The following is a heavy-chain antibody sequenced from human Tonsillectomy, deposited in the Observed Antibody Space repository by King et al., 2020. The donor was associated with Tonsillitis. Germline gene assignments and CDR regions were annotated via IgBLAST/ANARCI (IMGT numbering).Heavy chain of an antibody. D-gene: IGHD3-9*01. CDR3: ARVHIFPGYPLDY. CDR1: GYTFTSYS. J-gene: IGHJ4*02. Sequence: QLVQSGAEVKKPGASVKVSCKASGYTFTSYSINWVRQAPGQGLEWMGWISAYNGDTNYAQKLQGKVTMTTDTSTSTAYMELRRLRSDDTAVYYCARVHIFPGYPLDYWGQGTLVTVSS. CDR2: ISAYNGDT. V-gene: IGHV1-18*04.